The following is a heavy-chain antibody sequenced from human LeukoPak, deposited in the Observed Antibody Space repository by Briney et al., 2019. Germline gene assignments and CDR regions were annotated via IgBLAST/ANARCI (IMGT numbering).Heavy chain of an antibody. V-gene: IGHV1-8*02. CDR3: ARGRMVRGVMLFDY. Sequence: GASVKVSCKASGYTFTSYDINWVRQATGQGLEWMGWMNPNSGNTGYAQKFQGRVTMTRNTSISTAYMELSILRSEDTAVYYCARGRMVRGVMLFDYWGQGTLVTVSS. J-gene: IGHJ4*02. D-gene: IGHD3-10*01. CDR2: MNPNSGNT. CDR1: GYTFTSYD.